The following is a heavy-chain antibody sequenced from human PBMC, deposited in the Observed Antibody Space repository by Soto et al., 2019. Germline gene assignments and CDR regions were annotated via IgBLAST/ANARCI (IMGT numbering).Heavy chain of an antibody. CDR2: VFYTGFT. V-gene: IGHV4-39*01. J-gene: IGHJ4*02. CDR1: GGSISGSYYY. D-gene: IGHD1-20*01. Sequence: PSETLSLTCAVSGGSISGSYYYWGWLRQSPGRGPEWIGSVFYTGFTSYNPSLESRVSVSVDTSKNQFSLKVSAVTATDTAVYYCASSQKGYNWNYFDHWGQGALVTVSS. CDR3: ASSQKGYNWNYFDH.